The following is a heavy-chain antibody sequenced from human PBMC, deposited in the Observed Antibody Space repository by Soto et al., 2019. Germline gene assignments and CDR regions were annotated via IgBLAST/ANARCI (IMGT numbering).Heavy chain of an antibody. J-gene: IGHJ4*02. D-gene: IGHD6-13*01. V-gene: IGHV4-34*01. CDR1: GGSFSGYY. Sequence: QVQLQQWGAGLLKPSETLSLTCAVYGGSFSGYYWSWIRQPPGKGLEWIGEINHSGSTNYNPSLKSRVTISVDTSKNQFSLKLSSVTAADTAVYYCAFAGGQQLDEGFDYWGQGTLVTVSS. CDR3: AFAGGQQLDEGFDY. CDR2: INHSGST.